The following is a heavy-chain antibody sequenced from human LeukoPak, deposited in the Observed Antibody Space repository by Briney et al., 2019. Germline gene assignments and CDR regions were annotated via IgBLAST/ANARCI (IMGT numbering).Heavy chain of an antibody. Sequence: SETLSLTCTVSGGSISSSSYYWGWIRQPPGKGLEWIGSIYYSGSTYYNPSLKSRVTISVDTSKNQFSLKLSSVTPEDTAVYYCARDGGSSGWTHDAFDIWGQGTMVTVSS. D-gene: IGHD6-19*01. V-gene: IGHV4-39*07. CDR3: ARDGGSSGWTHDAFDI. CDR2: IYYSGST. CDR1: GGSISSSSYY. J-gene: IGHJ3*02.